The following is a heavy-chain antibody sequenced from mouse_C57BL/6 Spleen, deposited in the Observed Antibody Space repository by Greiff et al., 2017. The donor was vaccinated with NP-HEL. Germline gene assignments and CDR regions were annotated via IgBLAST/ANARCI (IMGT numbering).Heavy chain of an antibody. CDR2: IYPGSGNT. Sequence: VQLQQSGPELVKPGASVKISCKASGYSFTSYYIHWVKQRPGQGLEWIGWIYPGSGNTKYNEKFKGKATLTADTSSSTAYMQLSSLTSEDSAVYYCARCYGNYDYAMDYWGQGTSVTVSS. V-gene: IGHV1-66*01. CDR3: ARCYGNYDYAMDY. CDR1: GYSFTSYY. J-gene: IGHJ4*01. D-gene: IGHD2-1*01.